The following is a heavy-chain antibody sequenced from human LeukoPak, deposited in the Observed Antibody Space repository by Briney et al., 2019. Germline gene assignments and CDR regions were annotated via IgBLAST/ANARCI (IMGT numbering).Heavy chain of an antibody. J-gene: IGHJ4*02. V-gene: IGHV4-31*03. Sequence: SETLSLTCSVSGVSISSGGYYWRWVRQPPGKGLEWIGFIYYSGSTNCNPSLKSRVTIARDTSKNQLSLKLSSVTAADTAVYYCVGGSGNYYQPLPDYYWGQGTLVTVSS. D-gene: IGHD3-10*01. CDR2: IYYSGST. CDR3: VGGSGNYYQPLPDYY. CDR1: GVSISSGGYY.